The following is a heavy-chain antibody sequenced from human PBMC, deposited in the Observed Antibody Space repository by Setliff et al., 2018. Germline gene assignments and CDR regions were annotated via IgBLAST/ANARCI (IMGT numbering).Heavy chain of an antibody. CDR1: GGSISSHY. J-gene: IGHJ4*02. V-gene: IGHV4-59*11. CDR2: IYYSGST. D-gene: IGHD3-3*01. CDR3: ASTPDGDLYYNFWSGYYLTLDY. Sequence: PSETLSLTCTVSGGSISSHYWSWIRQPPGKGLEWIGSIYYSGSTYYNPSLKSRVTISVDTSKNQFSLKLSSVTAADTAVYYCASTPDGDLYYNFWSGYYLTLDYWGQGTLVTVSS.